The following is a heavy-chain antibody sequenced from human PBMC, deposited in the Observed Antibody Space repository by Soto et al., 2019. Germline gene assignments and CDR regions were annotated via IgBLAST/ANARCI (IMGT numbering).Heavy chain of an antibody. CDR3: ARQRTSVLIKAYFDV. J-gene: IGHJ4*02. Sequence: PSETLSLTCTVTGDSISIRSYYLGWIGQPPGKGLEWIGSIYYSGSTYNNPSLRSRVSMSIDTSKDQFSLKLKSVTAADTALYFCARQRTSVLIKAYFDVWGPGSLVTVSS. CDR1: GDSISIRSYY. V-gene: IGHV4-39*01. D-gene: IGHD3-16*01. CDR2: IYYSGST.